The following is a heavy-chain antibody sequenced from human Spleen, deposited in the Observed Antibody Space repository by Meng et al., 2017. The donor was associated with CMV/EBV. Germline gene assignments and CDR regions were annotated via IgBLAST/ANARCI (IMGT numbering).Heavy chain of an antibody. Sequence: GESLKISCAASGFTFSSYEMNWVRQAPGKGLEWVSYISSSGSTIYYADSVKGRFTISRDNAKNSLYLQVNSLRAEDTAVYYCARSYDFWSASFVYWGQGTLVTVSS. J-gene: IGHJ4*02. CDR2: ISSSGSTI. V-gene: IGHV3-48*03. CDR1: GFTFSSYE. D-gene: IGHD3-3*01. CDR3: ARSYDFWSASFVY.